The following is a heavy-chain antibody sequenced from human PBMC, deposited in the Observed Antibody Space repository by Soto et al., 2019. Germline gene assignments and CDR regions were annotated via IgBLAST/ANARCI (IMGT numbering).Heavy chain of an antibody. CDR3: AKDTRFDP. CDR1: GFTFSTYA. V-gene: IGHV3-23*01. J-gene: IGHJ5*02. CDR2: ISGSGATT. Sequence: GGSLRLSCAASGFTFSTYAMSWVRQAPGKGLEWVSAISGSGATTYYADSVKGRFTISRDNSKDTLYLQMNSLRVEDTAVYYCAKDTRFDPWGQGTLVTVSS.